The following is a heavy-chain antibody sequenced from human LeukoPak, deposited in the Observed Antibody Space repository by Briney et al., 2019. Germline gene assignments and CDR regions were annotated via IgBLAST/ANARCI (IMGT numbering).Heavy chain of an antibody. CDR1: GFTFSSYW. CDR3: ARDELRFLEWLLYPPEGAFDI. V-gene: IGHV3-7*01. Sequence: PGGSLRLSCAASGFTFSSYWMSWVRQAPGKGLEWVANIKQDGSEKYYVDSVKGRFTISRDNAKNSLYLQMNSLRAEDTAVYYCARDELRFLEWLLYPPEGAFDIWGQGTMVTVSS. D-gene: IGHD3-3*01. J-gene: IGHJ3*02. CDR2: IKQDGSEK.